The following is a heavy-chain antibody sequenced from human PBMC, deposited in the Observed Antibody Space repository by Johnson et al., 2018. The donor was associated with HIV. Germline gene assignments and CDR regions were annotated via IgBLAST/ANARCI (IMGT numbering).Heavy chain of an antibody. Sequence: QVQLVESGGGVVQPGRSLRLSCAASGFTFSSYAMHWVRQAPGKGLEWVAVISYDGSNKYYADSVKGRFTISRDNSKNTLYLQMNSLRVEDTAVYYCARRTVSELGDAFDIWGQGTVVTVS. CDR1: GFTFSSYA. D-gene: IGHD7-27*01. CDR3: ARRTVSELGDAFDI. CDR2: ISYDGSNK. J-gene: IGHJ3*02. V-gene: IGHV3-30*04.